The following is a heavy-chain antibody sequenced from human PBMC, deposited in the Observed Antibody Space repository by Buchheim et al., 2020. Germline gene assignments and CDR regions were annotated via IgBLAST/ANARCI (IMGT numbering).Heavy chain of an antibody. J-gene: IGHJ4*02. CDR3: ARDRGTYYNDSIVDY. V-gene: IGHV3-48*01. Sequence: EVQLVESGGGLVQPGGSLRLSCEASGFTFRSYSINWVRQAPGKGLEWVSYISSSSSTIYYADSVKGRFTISRDNAKNSLYLQMNSLRAEDTAVYYCARDRGTYYNDSIVDYWGQGTL. CDR2: ISSSSSTI. CDR1: GFTFRSYS. D-gene: IGHD3-22*01.